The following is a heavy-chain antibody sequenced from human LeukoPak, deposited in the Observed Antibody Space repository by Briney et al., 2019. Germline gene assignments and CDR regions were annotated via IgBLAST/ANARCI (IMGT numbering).Heavy chain of an antibody. D-gene: IGHD3/OR15-3a*01. V-gene: IGHV4-34*01. CDR1: GGSFSGYY. CDR3: AGFSGTRPIAHMDV. CDR2: INHSGST. J-gene: IGHJ6*03. Sequence: PSETLSLTCAVYGGSFSGYYWSWIRQPPGKGLEWIGEINHSGSTNYNPSLKSRVTISVDTSKNQFSLKLSSVTAADTAVYYCAGFSGTRPIAHMDVWGKGTTVTVSS.